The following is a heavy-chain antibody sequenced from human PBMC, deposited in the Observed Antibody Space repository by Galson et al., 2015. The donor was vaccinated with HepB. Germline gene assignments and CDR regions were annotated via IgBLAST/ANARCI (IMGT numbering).Heavy chain of an antibody. V-gene: IGHV1-24*01. CDR2: FDPEDGET. CDR1: GDTLTGLS. CDR3: ATGAYTSTWYGAPPTYYYGMDV. J-gene: IGHJ6*02. D-gene: IGHD6-13*01. Sequence: SVKVSCKVPGDTLTGLSMHWVRQAPGKGLELMGGFDPEDGETIYAQKFQGRVTMTEDTSTDTAYMELSSLRSEDTAVYYCATGAYTSTWYGAPPTYYYGMDVWGQGTTVTVSS.